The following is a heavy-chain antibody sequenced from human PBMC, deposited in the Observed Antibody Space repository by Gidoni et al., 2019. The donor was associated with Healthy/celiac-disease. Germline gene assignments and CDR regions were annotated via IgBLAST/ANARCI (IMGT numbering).Heavy chain of an antibody. D-gene: IGHD3-22*01. CDR2: SYDSGRT. V-gene: IGHV4-59*07. CDR1: GVSISSYY. CDR3: ARAYDSRGNWFDT. J-gene: IGHJ5*02. Sequence: QVHLQESGPGLVKPSDTLSLTCSVSGVSISSYYWNWIRQVPGKGLEWIGYSYDSGRTNYNPSLKSRVTISIDTSRNQFSLKMGSVTAADTAVYYCARAYDSRGNWFDTWGQGTLVTVSS.